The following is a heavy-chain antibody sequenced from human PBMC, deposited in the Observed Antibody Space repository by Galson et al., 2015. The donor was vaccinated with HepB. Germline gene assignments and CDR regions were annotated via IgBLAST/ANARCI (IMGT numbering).Heavy chain of an antibody. V-gene: IGHV3-30-3*01. D-gene: IGHD6-19*01. CDR3: ARDQGWWLVSWGVKDY. J-gene: IGHJ4*02. CDR1: GFTFSSYA. Sequence: SLRLFCAASGFTFSSYAMHWVRQAPGKGLEWVAVISYDGSNKYYADSVKGRFTISRDNSKNTLYLQMNSLRAEDTAVYYCARDQGWWLVSWGVKDYWGQGTLVTVSS. CDR2: ISYDGSNK.